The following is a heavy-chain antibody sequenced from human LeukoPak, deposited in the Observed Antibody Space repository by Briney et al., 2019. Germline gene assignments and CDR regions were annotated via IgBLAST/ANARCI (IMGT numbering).Heavy chain of an antibody. CDR3: ARDQGYCSSTSCLYSSSSSKVAFDI. D-gene: IGHD2-2*01. CDR1: GDTFSSYA. V-gene: IGHV1-69*01. Sequence: SVKVSCKASGDTFSSYAISWVRQAPGQGLEWMGGIIPIFGTANYAQKFQGRVTITADESTSTAYMELSSLRSEDTAVYYCARDQGYCSSTSCLYSSSSSKVAFDIWGQGTMVTVSS. CDR2: IIPIFGTA. J-gene: IGHJ3*02.